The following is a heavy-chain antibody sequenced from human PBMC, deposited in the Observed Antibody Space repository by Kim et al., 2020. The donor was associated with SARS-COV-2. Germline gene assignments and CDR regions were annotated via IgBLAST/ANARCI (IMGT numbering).Heavy chain of an antibody. D-gene: IGHD3-10*01. CDR3: AKDLLYVPGRGYFDS. Sequence: DYVRGRFTMSRDNSKNILFLQMDSLRVDDTAVYYCAKDLLYVPGRGYFDSWGQGVLVTVSS. V-gene: IGHV3-23*01. J-gene: IGHJ4*02.